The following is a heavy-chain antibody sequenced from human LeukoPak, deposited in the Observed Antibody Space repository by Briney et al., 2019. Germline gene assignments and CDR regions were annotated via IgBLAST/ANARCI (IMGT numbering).Heavy chain of an antibody. CDR2: IIPILGIA. Sequence: SVKVSCKASGGTFSSYAISWVRQAPGQGLEWMGRIIPILGIANYAQKFQGRVTITADKSTSTAYMELSSLRSEDTAVYYCASEAGSSWYDYWGQGTLVTVSS. J-gene: IGHJ4*02. D-gene: IGHD6-13*01. V-gene: IGHV1-69*04. CDR1: GGTFSSYA. CDR3: ASEAGSSWYDY.